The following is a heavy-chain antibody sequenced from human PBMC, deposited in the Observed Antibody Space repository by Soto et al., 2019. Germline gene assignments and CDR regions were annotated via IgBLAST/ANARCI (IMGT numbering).Heavy chain of an antibody. V-gene: IGHV4-59*01. CDR2: IYYSGST. Sequence: SETLSLTCTVSGGSISSYYWSWIRQPPGKGLEWIGHIYYSGSTNYNPSLKSRVTISVDTSKNQFSLKLSSVTAADTAVYYCARVDGDSVGVVYWGQGTLVTVSS. D-gene: IGHD4-17*01. CDR1: GGSISSYY. CDR3: ARVDGDSVGVVY. J-gene: IGHJ4*02.